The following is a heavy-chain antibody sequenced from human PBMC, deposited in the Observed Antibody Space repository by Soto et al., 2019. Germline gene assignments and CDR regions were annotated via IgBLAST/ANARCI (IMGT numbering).Heavy chain of an antibody. Sequence: QVQLVECGGGVVQPGRSLRLSCAASGFTFSSYGMHWVRQAPGKGLEWVAVIWYDGSNKYYADSVKGRFTISRDNSKNTLYLQMNSLRAEDTAVYYCARDGATVTTARVIDYWGQGTLVTVSS. J-gene: IGHJ4*02. CDR1: GFTFSSYG. CDR3: ARDGATVTTARVIDY. CDR2: IWYDGSNK. V-gene: IGHV3-33*01. D-gene: IGHD4-17*01.